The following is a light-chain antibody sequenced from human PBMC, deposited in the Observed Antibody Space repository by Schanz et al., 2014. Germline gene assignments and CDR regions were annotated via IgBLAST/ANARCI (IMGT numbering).Light chain of an antibody. J-gene: IGLJ3*02. CDR1: SSDVGGYNY. CDR3: CSYAGSNTLV. V-gene: IGLV2-11*01. CDR2: DVS. Sequence: QSALTQPRSVSGSPGQSVTISCTGTSSDVGGYNYVSWYQQYPGKVPKLIIYDVSERPSGVPDRFSGSKSGNTASLTISGLQAEDEANYYCCSYAGSNTLVFGGGTKLTVL.